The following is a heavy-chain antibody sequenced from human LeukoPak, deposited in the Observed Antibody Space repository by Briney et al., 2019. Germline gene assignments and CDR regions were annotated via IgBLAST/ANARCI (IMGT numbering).Heavy chain of an antibody. CDR3: ARGGVSYDSWSGSGFDP. Sequence: ATVKVSCKASGYTFTGYYMHWVRQAPGQGLEWMGRINPNSGGTNYAQKFQGRVTMTRDTSISTAYMELSRLRSDDTAVYYCARGGVSYDSWSGSGFDPWGQGTLVTVSS. D-gene: IGHD3-3*01. V-gene: IGHV1-2*06. J-gene: IGHJ5*02. CDR1: GYTFTGYY. CDR2: INPNSGGT.